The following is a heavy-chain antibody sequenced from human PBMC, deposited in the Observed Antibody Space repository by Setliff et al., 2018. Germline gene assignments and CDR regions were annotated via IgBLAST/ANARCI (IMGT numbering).Heavy chain of an antibody. CDR1: GFTFSSYS. Sequence: GGSLRLSCAASGFTFSSYSMNWVRQAPGKGLEWVSYISGSGSTIYYADSVKGRFTVSRDNSKNTLYLQMGSLRAEDMAVYYCATWTGYSIDYWGQGTLVTVSS. J-gene: IGHJ4*02. CDR3: ATWTGYSIDY. CDR2: ISGSGSTI. V-gene: IGHV3-48*01. D-gene: IGHD3-3*01.